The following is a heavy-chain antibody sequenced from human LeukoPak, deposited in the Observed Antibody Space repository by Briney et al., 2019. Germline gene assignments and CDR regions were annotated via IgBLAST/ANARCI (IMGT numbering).Heavy chain of an antibody. CDR3: AREVAAAGVPD. Sequence: ASVKVSCKASGYTFTSYAMHWVRQAPGQRLEWTGWINAGNGNTKYSQKFQGRVTITRDTSASTAYMELSSLRSEDTAVYYCAREVAAAGVPDWGQGTLVTVSS. CDR2: INAGNGNT. D-gene: IGHD6-13*01. CDR1: GYTFTSYA. V-gene: IGHV1-3*01. J-gene: IGHJ4*02.